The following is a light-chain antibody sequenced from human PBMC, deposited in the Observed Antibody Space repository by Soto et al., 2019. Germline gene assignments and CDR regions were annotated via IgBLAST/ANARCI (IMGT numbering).Light chain of an antibody. CDR3: QQYTNWPPIT. CDR1: QSVGSN. V-gene: IGKV3-15*01. Sequence: ESLLTQSPATLPVSPGERATLSCRASQSVGSNLAWFQQKPGQAPRLLIYGSSTRATGVPARFSGSGSGADFTLTISNLQSEDFAVYYCQQYTNWPPITFGQGTRLEVK. CDR2: GSS. J-gene: IGKJ5*01.